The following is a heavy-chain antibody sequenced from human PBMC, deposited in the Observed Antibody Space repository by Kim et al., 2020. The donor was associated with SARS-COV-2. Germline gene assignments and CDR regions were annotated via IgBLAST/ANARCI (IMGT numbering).Heavy chain of an antibody. CDR3: ASLSGSDDY. CDR2: GRT. Sequence: GRTTSTPSLKSRVTISVDTSKNQFSLKLSSVTAADTAVYYCASLSGSDDYWGQGTLVTVSS. D-gene: IGHD3-10*01. J-gene: IGHJ4*02. V-gene: IGHV4-34*01.